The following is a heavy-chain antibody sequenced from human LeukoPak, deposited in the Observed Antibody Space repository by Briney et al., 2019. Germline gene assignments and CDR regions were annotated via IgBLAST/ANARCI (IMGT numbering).Heavy chain of an antibody. CDR1: GFTFGSYA. J-gene: IGHJ3*02. Sequence: GGSLRLSCAASGFTFGSYAMSWVRQAPGKGLEWVSVIYSGGSTYYADSVKGRFTISRHNSKNTLYLQMNSLRAEDTAVYYCARLGYYDSSGEPTEAFDIWGQGTMVTVSS. CDR3: ARLGYYDSSGEPTEAFDI. D-gene: IGHD3-22*01. V-gene: IGHV3-53*04. CDR2: IYSGGST.